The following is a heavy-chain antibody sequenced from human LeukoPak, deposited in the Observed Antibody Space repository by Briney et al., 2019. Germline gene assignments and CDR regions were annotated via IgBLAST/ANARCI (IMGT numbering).Heavy chain of an antibody. CDR1: GFTFSSYA. D-gene: IGHD3-10*01. CDR3: ATRSGSYPDY. CDR2: ISGSGGNT. V-gene: IGHV3-23*01. Sequence: GGSLRLSCAASGFTFSSYAMSWVRQAPGKGLEWVSAISGSGGNTYYADSVKGRFTISRDNSKNTLYLQMNSLRAEDTVVYYCATRSGSYPDYWGQGTLVTVSS. J-gene: IGHJ4*02.